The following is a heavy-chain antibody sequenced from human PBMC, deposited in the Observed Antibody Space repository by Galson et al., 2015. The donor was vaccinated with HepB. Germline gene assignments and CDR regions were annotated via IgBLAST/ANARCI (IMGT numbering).Heavy chain of an antibody. CDR2: IYYSGST. Sequence: ETLSLTCAVHGESLSSYYWGWIRQPPRKGLEWIGSIYYSGSTYYNPSLKSRVTISVDTSKNQFSLKLSSVTAADTAVYYCASFYYFFDYWGQGTLVTVSS. CDR1: GESLSSYY. V-gene: IGHV4-39*01. J-gene: IGHJ4*02. CDR3: ASFYYFFDY. D-gene: IGHD3-10*01.